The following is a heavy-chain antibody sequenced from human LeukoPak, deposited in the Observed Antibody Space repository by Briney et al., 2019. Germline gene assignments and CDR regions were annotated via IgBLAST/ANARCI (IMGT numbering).Heavy chain of an antibody. V-gene: IGHV4-61*02. Sequence: PSETLSLTCTVSGGSVSSNSYYWSWIRQPAGKGLEWIGRIYTSGSTNYNPSLKSRVTISVDTSKNQFSLKLSSVTAADTAVYYCAREYYDILTGYYRSSIDYWGQGTLVTVSS. J-gene: IGHJ4*02. CDR1: GGSVSSNSYY. CDR2: IYTSGST. CDR3: AREYYDILTGYYRSSIDY. D-gene: IGHD3-9*01.